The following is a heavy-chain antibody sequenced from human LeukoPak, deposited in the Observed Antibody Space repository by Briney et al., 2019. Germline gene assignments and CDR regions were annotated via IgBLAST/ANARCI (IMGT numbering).Heavy chain of an antibody. J-gene: IGHJ6*03. D-gene: IGHD1-1*01. Sequence: SETLSLTCTVSGGSISSYYWSWIRQPPGKGLEWIGYIYYSGSTNYNPSLKSRVTISVDTSKNQFSLKLSSVTAADTALYYCARAVQLERPPPLIDYYYMDVWGKGTTVTVSS. V-gene: IGHV4-59*01. CDR3: ARAVQLERPPPLIDYYYMDV. CDR2: IYYSGST. CDR1: GGSISSYY.